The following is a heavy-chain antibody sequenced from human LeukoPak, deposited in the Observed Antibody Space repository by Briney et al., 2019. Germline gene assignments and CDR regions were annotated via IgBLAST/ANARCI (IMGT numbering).Heavy chain of an antibody. J-gene: IGHJ4*02. V-gene: IGHV1-46*01. CDR2: INPSGGST. D-gene: IGHD3-3*01. CDR1: GYTFTSYY. Sequence: GASVKVSCKASGYTFTSYYMHWVRQAPGQGLEWMGIINPSGGSTSYAQKFQGRVTMTRDTSTSTVYMELSSLRSEDTVVYYCARAPPTYYDFWSGSDYWGQGTLVTVSS. CDR3: ARAPPTYYDFWSGSDY.